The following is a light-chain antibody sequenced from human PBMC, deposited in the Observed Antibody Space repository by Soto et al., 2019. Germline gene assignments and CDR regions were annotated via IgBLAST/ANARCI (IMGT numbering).Light chain of an antibody. J-gene: IGLJ2*01. V-gene: IGLV1-40*01. CDR2: GNI. CDR3: QSYDSSLSVV. CDR1: SSNIGAGYD. Sequence: QSVLTQPPSVSGAPGQRVTISCTGCSSNIGAGYDVHWYRQLPGTAPKLLIYGNINRPSGVPDRFSGSKSGTSASLAITGLQAEDEADYYCQSYDSSLSVVFGGGTKLTVL.